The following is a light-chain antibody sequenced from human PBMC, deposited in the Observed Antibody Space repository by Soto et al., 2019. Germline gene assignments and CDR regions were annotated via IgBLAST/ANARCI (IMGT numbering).Light chain of an antibody. V-gene: IGKV1-39*01. CDR1: QSISTY. J-gene: IGKJ5*01. CDR3: QQSYSTPPT. Sequence: DIQMTQSPSTLSASVVDRVTITFRTSQSISTYLNWYQQKPGKAPKLLIYAASSLQSGVPSRFSGSGSGTDFTLTINSLQPEDFATYYCQQSYSTPPTFGQGTRLEIK. CDR2: AAS.